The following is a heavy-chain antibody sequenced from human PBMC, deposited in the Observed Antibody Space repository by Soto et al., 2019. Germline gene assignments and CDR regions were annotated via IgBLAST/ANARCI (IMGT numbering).Heavy chain of an antibody. V-gene: IGHV4-59*01. CDR2: ISYSGNT. Sequence: QVQLQESGPGLVKPSETLSLTCTVSGGSIISGYWSWIRQPPGKGLEWIGYISYSGNTNYNPSLRSRVTMSVDTPKNQFSLRLSSVTTADTAVYYCAGLRGYAGSPIHYWGQGTLVTVSS. J-gene: IGHJ4*02. CDR1: GGSIISGY. D-gene: IGHD2-15*01. CDR3: AGLRGYAGSPIHY.